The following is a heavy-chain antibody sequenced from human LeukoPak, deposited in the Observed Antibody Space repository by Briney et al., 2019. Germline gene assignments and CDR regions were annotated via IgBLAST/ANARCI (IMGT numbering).Heavy chain of an antibody. D-gene: IGHD4-17*01. Sequence: GGSLRLSCVASGFSLSRYWMSWVRQAPGKGLEWVANIKQDGSDKYYVDSVEGRFTISRDNAKNSLYLQMNSLRADDMAVYYCARGTTTVTPKHFDYWGQGTLVTVSS. J-gene: IGHJ4*02. CDR1: GFSLSRYW. V-gene: IGHV3-7*01. CDR2: IKQDGSDK. CDR3: ARGTTTVTPKHFDY.